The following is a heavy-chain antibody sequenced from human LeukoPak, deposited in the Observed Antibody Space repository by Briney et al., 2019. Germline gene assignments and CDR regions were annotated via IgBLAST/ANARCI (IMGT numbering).Heavy chain of an antibody. CDR2: IYYSGST. Sequence: KPSETLSLTCTVSGGSISSYYWSWIRQPPGKGLEWIGYIYYSGSTNYNPSLKSRVTISVDTSKNQFSLKLSSVTAADTAVYYCASNTISSSGDYFDYWGQGTLVTVSS. V-gene: IGHV4-59*12. CDR1: GGSISSYY. J-gene: IGHJ4*02. D-gene: IGHD6-6*01. CDR3: ASNTISSSGDYFDY.